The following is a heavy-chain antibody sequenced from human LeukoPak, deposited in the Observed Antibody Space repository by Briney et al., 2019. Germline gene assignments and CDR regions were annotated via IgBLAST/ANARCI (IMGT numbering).Heavy chain of an antibody. CDR1: GGSFSGYY. CDR2: INHSGST. J-gene: IGHJ4*02. CDR3: ARGGEQQLVPFDY. D-gene: IGHD6-13*01. Sequence: SETLSLTCAVYGGSFSGYYWSWIRQPPGKGLEWIGEINHSGSTNYNPSLKSRVTISVDTSKNQFSLKLSSVTAADTAVYYCARGGEQQLVPFDYWGQGALVTVSS. V-gene: IGHV4-34*01.